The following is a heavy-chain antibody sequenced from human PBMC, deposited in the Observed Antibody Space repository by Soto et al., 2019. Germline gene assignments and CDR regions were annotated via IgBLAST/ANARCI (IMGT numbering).Heavy chain of an antibody. CDR3: AKVSGGITDSFDY. CDR2: ISYDGSNK. V-gene: IGHV3-30*18. D-gene: IGHD1-20*01. Sequence: GGSLRLSCAASGFTVSSYGMHWVRQAPGKGLEWVAVISYDGSNKYYADSVKGRFTISRDNSKNTLYLQMNSLRAEDTAVYYCAKVSGGITDSFDYWGHGTLVTVSS. CDR1: GFTVSSYG. J-gene: IGHJ4*01.